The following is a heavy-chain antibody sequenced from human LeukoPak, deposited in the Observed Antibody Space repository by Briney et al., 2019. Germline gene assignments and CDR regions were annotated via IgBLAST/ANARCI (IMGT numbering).Heavy chain of an antibody. D-gene: IGHD6-13*01. J-gene: IGHJ6*03. CDR2: IYYSGST. Sequence: SETLSLTCTVSGGSISSSSYQWGWIRQPPGKGLEWIGSIYYSGSTYYNPSLKSRVTISVDTSKNQFSLKVRSVTAADTAVYYCAREQQLVRLHSLYYYYYYMDVWGKGTTVTVSS. V-gene: IGHV4-39*07. CDR1: GGSISSSSYQ. CDR3: AREQQLVRLHSLYYYYYYMDV.